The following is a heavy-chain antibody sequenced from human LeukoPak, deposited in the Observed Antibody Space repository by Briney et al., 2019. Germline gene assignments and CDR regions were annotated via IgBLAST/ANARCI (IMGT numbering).Heavy chain of an antibody. CDR2: ISYDGSNR. CDR3: AKGDTGHILGYCSGGSCYSYGMDV. J-gene: IGHJ6*02. D-gene: IGHD2-15*01. CDR1: GSTFSSYD. V-gene: IGHV3-30*18. Sequence: GGSLRLSCAASGSTFSSYDMHWVRQAPGKGLEWVAVISYDGSNRDYVDSVKGRFTISRDNSKNTLYLQMNSLRAEDTAVYYCAKGDTGHILGYCSGGSCYSYGMDVWGQGTTVTVSS.